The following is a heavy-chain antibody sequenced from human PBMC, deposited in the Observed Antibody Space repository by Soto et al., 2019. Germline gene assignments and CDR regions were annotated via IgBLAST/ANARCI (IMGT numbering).Heavy chain of an antibody. D-gene: IGHD1-26*01. CDR2: ISNDGQTK. CDR1: GFTFSSYG. V-gene: IGHV3-30*18. CDR3: AKEGPGGGRHFYYGMDV. Sequence: QMQLMESGGGVVQAGTSLRLSCVASGFTFSSYGFHWVRQRPGKGLEWVALISNDGQTKHYRESVKGRFSVSGERPMNMVYLKMNGLRVEDTAVYYCAKEGPGGGRHFYYGMDVWGQGTTVTVSS. J-gene: IGHJ6*02.